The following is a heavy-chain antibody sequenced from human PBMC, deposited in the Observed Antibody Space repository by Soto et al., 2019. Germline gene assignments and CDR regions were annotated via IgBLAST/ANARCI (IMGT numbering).Heavy chain of an antibody. Sequence: QVQLVESGGGVVQPGRSLRLSCAASGFTFSSYGMHWDRQAPGKGLEWLAVDWYDGSKKYYADSVKGRFTFSRDNSKNTLYLQLNSLRAEDTAVYYCAKNRDPMTTVTEIDYWGQGTLVNVSS. D-gene: IGHD4-17*01. CDR1: GFTFSSYG. V-gene: IGHV3-33*06. CDR3: AKNRDPMTTVTEIDY. CDR2: DWYDGSKK. J-gene: IGHJ4*02.